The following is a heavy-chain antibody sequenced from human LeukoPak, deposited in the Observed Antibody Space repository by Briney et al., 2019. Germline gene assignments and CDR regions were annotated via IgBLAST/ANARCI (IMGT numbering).Heavy chain of an antibody. Sequence: PGGSLRLSCAASGFTFSSYSMNWVRQAPGKGLEWVSSISSSSSYIYYADSVKGRFTISRDNAKNSLYLQMNSLRAEDTAAYYCARDAYMVRGVIGSPDYWGQGTLVTVSS. CDR3: ARDAYMVRGVIGSPDY. D-gene: IGHD3-10*01. CDR1: GFTFSSYS. V-gene: IGHV3-21*01. J-gene: IGHJ4*02. CDR2: ISSSSSYI.